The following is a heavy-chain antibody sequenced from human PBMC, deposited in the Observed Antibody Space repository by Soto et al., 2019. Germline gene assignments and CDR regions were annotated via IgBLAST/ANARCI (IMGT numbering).Heavy chain of an antibody. CDR2: ISGSGGST. D-gene: IGHD3-3*01. CDR1: GFTFSSYA. V-gene: IGHV3-23*01. J-gene: IGHJ4*02. CDR3: AKSVGLRFLEWLLSSSYYFDY. Sequence: GGSLRLSCAASGFTFSSYAMSWVRQAPGKGLEWVSAISGSGGSTYYADSVKGRFTISRDNSKNTLYLQMNSLRAEDTAVYYCAKSVGLRFLEWLLSSSYYFDYWGQGTLVTVSS.